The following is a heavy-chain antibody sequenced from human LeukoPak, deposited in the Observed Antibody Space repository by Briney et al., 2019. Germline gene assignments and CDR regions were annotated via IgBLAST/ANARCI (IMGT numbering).Heavy chain of an antibody. Sequence: SETLSLTCTVSGGSISSSSYYWGWIRQPPGKGLEWIGSIYYSGSTYYNPSLKSRVTISVDTSKNQFSLKLSSVTAADTAVYYCARDPVRSGYDYGYWGQGTLVTVSS. CDR1: GGSISSSSYY. CDR2: IYYSGST. V-gene: IGHV4-39*07. D-gene: IGHD5-12*01. J-gene: IGHJ4*02. CDR3: ARDPVRSGYDYGY.